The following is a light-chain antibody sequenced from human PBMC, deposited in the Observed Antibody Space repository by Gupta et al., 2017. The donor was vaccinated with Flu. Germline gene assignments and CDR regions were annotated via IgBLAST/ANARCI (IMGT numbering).Light chain of an antibody. CDR3: CSYADNYTYV. V-gene: IGLV2-11*01. J-gene: IGLJ1*01. CDR2: DVS. CDR1: NSDVGCYNY. Sequence: TNSDVGCYNYVSWYQQYPGKAPKLMIFDVSKRPSGVPGRFSGSKSGITASLTISGLLAEDEADYYCCSYADNYTYVFGTETKVTVL.